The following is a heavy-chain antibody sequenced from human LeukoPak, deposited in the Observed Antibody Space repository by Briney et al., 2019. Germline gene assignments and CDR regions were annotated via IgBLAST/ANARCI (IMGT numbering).Heavy chain of an antibody. CDR3: ARRRDLYSGSYYPFDY. D-gene: IGHD1-26*01. CDR2: IYPGDSET. J-gene: IGHJ4*02. Sequence: GESLKISCKGSVYRFTNYWIGWVRQMPGKGLEWMGIIYPGDSETRYSPSFQGRVTISADKSISTAYLQWSSLKASDTAMYYCARRRDLYSGSYYPFDYWGQGTLVTVSS. CDR1: VYRFTNYW. V-gene: IGHV5-51*01.